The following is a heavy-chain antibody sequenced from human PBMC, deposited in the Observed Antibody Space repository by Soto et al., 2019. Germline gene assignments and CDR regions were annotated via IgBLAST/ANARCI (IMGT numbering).Heavy chain of an antibody. V-gene: IGHV1-18*04. Sequence: ASVKVSCKASGYTFIDYGITWVRQAPGQGLEWMGWISISSANTHYEESLQGRVTMTSDKTNTAYMELWRLRSDDSAMYYCARSYNYGSYWYLDLSGHGPLATVYS. CDR2: ISISSANT. CDR1: GYTFIDYG. D-gene: IGHD3-10*01. CDR3: ARSYNYGSYWYLDL. J-gene: IGHJ2*01.